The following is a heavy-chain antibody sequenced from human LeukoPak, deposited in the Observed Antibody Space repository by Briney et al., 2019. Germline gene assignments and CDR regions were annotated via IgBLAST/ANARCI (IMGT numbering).Heavy chain of an antibody. CDR1: GGSISGYH. CDR2: IYYSGSS. D-gene: IGHD3-10*01. CDR3: ARAPFSRGFGEYYFDY. J-gene: IGHJ4*02. Sequence: SETLSLTCNVSGGSISGYHWSWIRQPPGKGLEWLGYIYYSGSSNYNPSLKSRVTISADTSKNQFSLKLRSVTAADTAVYYCARAPFSRGFGEYYFDYWGQGTLVTVSS. V-gene: IGHV4-59*01.